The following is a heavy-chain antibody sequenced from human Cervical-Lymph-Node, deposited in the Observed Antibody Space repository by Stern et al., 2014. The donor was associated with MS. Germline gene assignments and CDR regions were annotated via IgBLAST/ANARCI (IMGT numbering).Heavy chain of an antibody. J-gene: IGHJ4*02. D-gene: IGHD3-16*01. Sequence: EVQLEESGGGLVQPGGSLRLSCAASGFTFSSYAMSWVRQAQGKGLEWVSAIRGSGGSTYYADSVKGRFTISRDNSKNTLYLQMNSLRAEDTAVYYCAKDSENYDYVWGSLDYWGQGTLVTVSS. CDR1: GFTFSSYA. V-gene: IGHV3-23*04. CDR2: IRGSGGST. CDR3: AKDSENYDYVWGSLDY.